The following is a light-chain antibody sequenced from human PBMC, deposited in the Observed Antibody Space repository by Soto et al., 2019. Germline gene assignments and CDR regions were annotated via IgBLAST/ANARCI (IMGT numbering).Light chain of an antibody. CDR3: CSYASSGTYV. Sequence: QSALTQPASVSGSPGQSITISCTGTSSDVGSYNLVSWYQQHPGKAPKLMIYEGSKRPSGISSRFSGSKSGNTASLTISGLQAEDEADFYCCSYASSGTYVFGTGTQVTVL. J-gene: IGLJ1*01. V-gene: IGLV2-23*01. CDR2: EGS. CDR1: SSDVGSYNL.